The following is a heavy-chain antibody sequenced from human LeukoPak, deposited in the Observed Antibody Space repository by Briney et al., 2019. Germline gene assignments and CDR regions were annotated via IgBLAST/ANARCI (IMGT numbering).Heavy chain of an antibody. J-gene: IGHJ4*02. CDR3: AKDRNIGPATYYFDY. V-gene: IGHV3-30*18. CDR1: GFSFSSYG. D-gene: IGHD2-2*01. Sequence: AGGSLRLSCAASGFSFSSYGMYWVRQAPGKGPEWVAVIANDGRDKYQADSVKGRFIISRDNSKNTLYLQMNSLRAEDTAVYLCAKDRNIGPATYYFDYWGQGALVTVSS. CDR2: IANDGRDK.